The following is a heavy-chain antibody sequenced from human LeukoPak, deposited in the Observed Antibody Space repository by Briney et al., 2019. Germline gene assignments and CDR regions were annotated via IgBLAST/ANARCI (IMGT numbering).Heavy chain of an antibody. V-gene: IGHV1-69*13. CDR2: IIPIFGTA. D-gene: IGHD3-22*01. CDR1: GYTFTSYG. Sequence: SVKVSCKASGYTFTSYGISWVRQAPGQGLEWMGGIIPIFGTANYAQKFQGRVTITADESTSTAYMELSSLRSEDTAVYYCARDRDSSGYYYVNWGQGTLVTVSS. J-gene: IGHJ4*02. CDR3: ARDRDSSGYYYVN.